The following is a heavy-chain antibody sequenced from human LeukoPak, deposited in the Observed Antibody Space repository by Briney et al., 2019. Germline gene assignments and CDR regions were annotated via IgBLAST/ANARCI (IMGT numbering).Heavy chain of an antibody. CDR2: IKSKTDGGTT. V-gene: IGHV3-15*01. CDR1: GFTFSSYG. D-gene: IGHD1-26*01. CDR3: TTELLLGFDP. J-gene: IGHJ5*02. Sequence: GGSLRLSCAASGFTFSSYGMSWVRQAPGKGLEWVGRIKSKTDGGTTDYAAPVKGRFTIPRDDSKNTLYLQMNSLKTEDTAVYYCTTELLLGFDPWGQGTLVTVSS.